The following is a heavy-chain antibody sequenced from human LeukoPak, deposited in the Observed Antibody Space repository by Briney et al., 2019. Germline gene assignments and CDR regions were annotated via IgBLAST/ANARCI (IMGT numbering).Heavy chain of an antibody. V-gene: IGHV3-21*01. D-gene: IGHD4-17*01. CDR3: ARDSSYGDYLFDY. J-gene: IGHJ4*02. CDR1: GFTFSSYT. Sequence: PGGSLRLSCAASGFTFSSYTITWVRQAPGKGLEWVSSISNDAFYIHYADSVQGRFTISRDNARNSLYPHMNSLRVGDTAVYYCARDSSYGDYLFDYWGQGTLVTVSS. CDR2: ISNDAFYI.